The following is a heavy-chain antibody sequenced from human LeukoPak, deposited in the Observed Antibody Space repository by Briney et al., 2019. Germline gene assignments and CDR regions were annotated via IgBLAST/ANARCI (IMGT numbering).Heavy chain of an antibody. J-gene: IGHJ4*02. V-gene: IGHV4-59*01. CDR1: GGSISSYY. D-gene: IGHD6-19*01. Sequence: SETLSLTCTVSGGSISSYYWNWIRQPPGKGLEWIGYIYYSGSTNYNPSLKSRVTISLDTSRNQFPLKLSSVTAADTAVYYCARGSSGWYSHLGYWGQGTLVTVSS. CDR2: IYYSGST. CDR3: ARGSSGWYSHLGY.